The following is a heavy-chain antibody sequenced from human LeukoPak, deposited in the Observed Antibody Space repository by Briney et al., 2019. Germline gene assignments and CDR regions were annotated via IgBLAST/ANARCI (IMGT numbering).Heavy chain of an antibody. CDR3: ARGWNYVDQ. CDR1: GDSVSSNSAT. J-gene: IGHJ4*02. V-gene: IGHV6-1*01. CDR2: TYYRSKWYD. Sequence: PSQTLSLTCAISGDSVSSNSATWSWIRQSPSRGLECLGRTYYRSKWYDNYAESVKSRITINPDTSKNQFSLQLNSVTPEDTAVYYCARGWNYVDQWGQGILVTVSS. D-gene: IGHD1-1*01.